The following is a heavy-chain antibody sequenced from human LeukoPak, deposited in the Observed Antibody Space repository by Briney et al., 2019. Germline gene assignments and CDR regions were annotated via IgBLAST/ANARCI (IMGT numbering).Heavy chain of an antibody. CDR2: ISNSGST. V-gene: IGHV4-59*11. CDR3: GRDALVGYFSYYYMDV. CDR1: GGSINSHY. J-gene: IGHJ6*03. D-gene: IGHD2-15*01. Sequence: SETLSLTCTVSGGSINSHYWTWIRQSPVKGLEWIGDISNSGSTSYNPSLKSRVTISIDTSKNQFSLKLSSVTAADTAVYYCGRDALVGYFSYYYMDVWGKGTTVTVSS.